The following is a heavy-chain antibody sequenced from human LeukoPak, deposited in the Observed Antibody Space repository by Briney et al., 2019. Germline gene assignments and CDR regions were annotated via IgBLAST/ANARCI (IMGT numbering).Heavy chain of an antibody. V-gene: IGHV4-4*07. J-gene: IGHJ4*02. CDR3: ARYYDILTGYLQSGFDY. Sequence: SETLSLTCTVSGGSISSYYWSWIRQPAGKGLEWIGRIYTSGSTNYNPSLKSRVTMSVDTSKNQFSLKLSSVTAADTAVYYCARYYDILTGYLQSGFDYWGQGTLVTVSS. CDR2: IYTSGST. D-gene: IGHD3-9*01. CDR1: GGSISSYY.